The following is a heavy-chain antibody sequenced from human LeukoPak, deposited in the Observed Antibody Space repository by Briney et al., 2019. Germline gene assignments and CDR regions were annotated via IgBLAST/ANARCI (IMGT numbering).Heavy chain of an antibody. CDR2: NSPSDGGT. CDR3: ATWGSSSSPLPTMDV. V-gene: IGHV1-46*01. CDR1: GYTFTNYY. J-gene: IGHJ6*02. Sequence: GASVKVSCKASGYTFTNYYMHWVRQAPGQGLEWIGINSPSDGGTTYAQKFQGRVAMTRDTSTSTVYMELSSLRYEDTAVYYCATWGSSSSPLPTMDVWGQGTSVTVSS. D-gene: IGHD6-13*01.